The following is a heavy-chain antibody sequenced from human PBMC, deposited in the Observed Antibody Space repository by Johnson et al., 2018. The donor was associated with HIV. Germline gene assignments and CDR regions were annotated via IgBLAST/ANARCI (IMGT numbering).Heavy chain of an antibody. Sequence: QVQVLESGGGVVRPGGSLRLSCAASGFTFSSYAMHWVRQAPGKGLEWVAVISYDGSNKYYADSVKGRFTISRDNSKNTLYLQMNSLRAEDTAVYYCACADIGGNPDAFDIWGQGTMVTVSS. CDR3: ACADIGGNPDAFDI. CDR1: GFTFSSYA. D-gene: IGHD4-23*01. CDR2: ISYDGSNK. J-gene: IGHJ3*02. V-gene: IGHV3-30-3*01.